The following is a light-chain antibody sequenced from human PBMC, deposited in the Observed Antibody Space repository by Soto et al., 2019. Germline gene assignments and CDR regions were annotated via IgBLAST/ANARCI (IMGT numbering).Light chain of an antibody. Sequence: EIVMMQSPATLSVSPGERATLSCRASQSVSSNLAWYQQKPGQAPRLLIHGASSRATGIPDRISGSGSGTEFTLTISSLEPEDFAVYYCQQCANWPPKWTFGQGTKVDI. CDR3: QQCANWPPKWT. CDR2: GAS. CDR1: QSVSSN. J-gene: IGKJ1*01. V-gene: IGKV3D-15*01.